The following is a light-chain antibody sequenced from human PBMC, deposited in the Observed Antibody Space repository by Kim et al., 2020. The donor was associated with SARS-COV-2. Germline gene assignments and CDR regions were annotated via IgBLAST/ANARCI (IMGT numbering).Light chain of an antibody. V-gene: IGKV1-9*01. CDR2: AAS. CDR1: QGISSY. Sequence: DIQLTQSPSFLSASVGDRVTITCRASQGISSYLAWYQQKPGKAPKLLIYAASTLQSEVPSRFSGSGSGTEFTLTISSLQPEDFAIYYCQQLNSYPRTFGQGTRLEIK. J-gene: IGKJ5*01. CDR3: QQLNSYPRT.